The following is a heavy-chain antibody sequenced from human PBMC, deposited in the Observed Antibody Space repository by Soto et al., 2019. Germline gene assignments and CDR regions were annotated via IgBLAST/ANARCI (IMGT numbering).Heavy chain of an antibody. Sequence: GASVKVSCKASGGTFSSYAISWVRQAPGQGLEWMGGIIPIFGTANYAQKFQGRVTITADESTSIAYMELSSLRSEDTAVYYCARHYLYDSSGYYPDLDDYWGQGTLVTV. V-gene: IGHV1-69*13. CDR2: IIPIFGTA. J-gene: IGHJ4*02. CDR1: GGTFSSYA. CDR3: ARHYLYDSSGYYPDLDDY. D-gene: IGHD3-22*01.